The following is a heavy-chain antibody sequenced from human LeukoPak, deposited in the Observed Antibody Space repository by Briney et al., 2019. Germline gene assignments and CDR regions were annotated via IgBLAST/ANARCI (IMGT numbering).Heavy chain of an antibody. D-gene: IGHD3-10*01. CDR2: IIPNSGGT. J-gene: IGHJ6*03. V-gene: IGHV1-2*02. Sequence: ASVKVTCKASGYIFTGYYMHWVRQAPGQGLEWMGWIIPNSGGTNYAQRFQGRVTMTRDTSISTAYMELSSLRSEDTAVYYCARAPMVRGVRVYYYYMDVWGKGTTVTISS. CDR1: GYIFTGYY. CDR3: ARAPMVRGVRVYYYYMDV.